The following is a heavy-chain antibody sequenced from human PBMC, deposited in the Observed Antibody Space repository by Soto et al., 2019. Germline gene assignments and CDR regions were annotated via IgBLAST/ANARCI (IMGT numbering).Heavy chain of an antibody. J-gene: IGHJ5*02. V-gene: IGHV3-11*06. CDR3: ATDPRSEGLAVAGPTWFDT. CDR2: ISSSSSYT. Sequence: PGGSLRLSCAASGFTFSDYYMSWIRQAPGKWLEWVSYISSSSSYTNYADSVKGRFTISRDNAKNSLYLQMNSLRAEDTAVYYCATDPRSEGLAVAGPTWFDTWGQGXLVTVSS. CDR1: GFTFSDYY. D-gene: IGHD6-19*01.